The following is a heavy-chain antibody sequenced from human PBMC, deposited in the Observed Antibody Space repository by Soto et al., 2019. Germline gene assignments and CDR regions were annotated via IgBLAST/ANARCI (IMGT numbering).Heavy chain of an antibody. Sequence: GGSLRLSYAASGFTFSSYSMNWVRQAPGKGLEWVSSISSSSSYIYYADSVKGRFTISRDNAKNSLYLQMNSLRAEDAAVYHCARDPRFHTKFAFDYWGQGTLVTVSS. D-gene: IGHD2-21*01. CDR3: ARDPRFHTKFAFDY. CDR1: GFTFSSYS. J-gene: IGHJ4*02. CDR2: ISSSSSYI. V-gene: IGHV3-21*01.